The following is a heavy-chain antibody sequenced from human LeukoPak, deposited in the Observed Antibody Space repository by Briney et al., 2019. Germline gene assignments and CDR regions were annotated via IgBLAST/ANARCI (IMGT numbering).Heavy chain of an antibody. CDR1: GYTFTSYG. V-gene: IGHV1-18*01. D-gene: IGHD3-10*01. Sequence: GASVKVSCKASGYTFTSYGISWVRQAPGQGLEWMGWISAYNGNTNHAQKLQGRVTMTTDTSTSTAYMELRSLRSDDTAVYYCARDAPEAMVRGRGYYYYGMDVWGQGTTVTVSS. CDR2: ISAYNGNT. CDR3: ARDAPEAMVRGRGYYYYGMDV. J-gene: IGHJ6*02.